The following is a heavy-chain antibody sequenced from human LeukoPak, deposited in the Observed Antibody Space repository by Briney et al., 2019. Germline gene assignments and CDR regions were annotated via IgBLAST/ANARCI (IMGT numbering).Heavy chain of an antibody. V-gene: IGHV1-69*13. CDR3: AKDRPTVYSSSWLHFLDS. D-gene: IGHD6-13*01. CDR2: IIPIFGTP. J-gene: IGHJ4*02. Sequence: ASVKVSCKASRGTFSSSAISWVRQAPGQGLEWMGGIIPIFGTPNYAQKFQGRVTITADESTSTAYMELSSLRADDTAVYYCAKDRPTVYSSSWLHFLDSWGQGTLVTVSS. CDR1: RGTFSSSA.